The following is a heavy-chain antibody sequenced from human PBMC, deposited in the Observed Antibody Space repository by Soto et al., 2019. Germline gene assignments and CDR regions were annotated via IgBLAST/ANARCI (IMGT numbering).Heavy chain of an antibody. Sequence: SGPTLVNPTQTLTLTCTFSGFSLSTSGMCVSWIRQPPGKALEWLALIDWDDDKYYSTSLKTRLTISKDTSKNQVVLTMTNMDPVDTATYYCARIILRRGYSGYDDWFAPWGQGTLVTVSS. J-gene: IGHJ5*02. CDR1: GFSLSTSGMC. CDR3: ARIILRRGYSGYDDWFAP. V-gene: IGHV2-70*01. D-gene: IGHD5-12*01. CDR2: IDWDDDK.